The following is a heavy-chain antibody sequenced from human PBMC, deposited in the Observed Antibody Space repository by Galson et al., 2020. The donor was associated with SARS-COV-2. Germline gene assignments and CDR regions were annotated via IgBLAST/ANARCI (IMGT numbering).Heavy chain of an antibody. D-gene: IGHD2-2*01. CDR3: ARGTELGYCSSTSCYGWFDP. V-gene: IGHV4-31*03. CDR1: GGSISSDGYY. J-gene: IGHJ5*02. Sequence: TSETLSLTCTVSGGSISSDGYYWSWIRQHPGKGLEWIGYIYYSGSTYYNPSLKSRVTISVDTSKNHFSLKLRFVTAADTAVYYCARGTELGYCSSTSCYGWFDPWGQGTLVTVSS. CDR2: IYYSGST.